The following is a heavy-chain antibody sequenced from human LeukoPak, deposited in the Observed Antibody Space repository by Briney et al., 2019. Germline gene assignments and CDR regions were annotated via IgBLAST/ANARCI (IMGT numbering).Heavy chain of an antibody. V-gene: IGHV3-23*01. CDR3: ASEAFSGRERSSSDS. CDR2: INNSGGTT. CDR1: GFTFSNYA. J-gene: IGHJ4*02. Sequence: GGSVRLSCVTSGFTFSNYAMNWVRQAPGKGPEWVSSINNSGGTTDYSDSVKGRFTVSRDNSKSTLYLQMNSLRGEDTAVYYCASEAFSGRERSSSDSWGQGTLVTVSS. D-gene: IGHD1-26*01.